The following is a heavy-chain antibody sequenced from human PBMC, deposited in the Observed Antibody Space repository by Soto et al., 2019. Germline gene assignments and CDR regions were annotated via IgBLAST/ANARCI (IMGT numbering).Heavy chain of an antibody. CDR2: TSSSGSTI. J-gene: IGHJ5*02. D-gene: IGHD4-4*01. CDR3: ARDPRTTVTTTLGWFDP. V-gene: IGHV3-11*01. Sequence: VGSLRLSCAASGFSFSDYYMSWIRQAPGKGLEWVSYTSSSGSTIYYADSVKGRFTISRDNAKNSLYLQMNSLGAEDTAVYYCARDPRTTVTTTLGWFDPWGQGTLVTVSS. CDR1: GFSFSDYY.